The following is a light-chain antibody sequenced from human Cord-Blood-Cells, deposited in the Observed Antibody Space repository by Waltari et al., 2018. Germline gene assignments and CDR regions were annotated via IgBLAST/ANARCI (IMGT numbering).Light chain of an antibody. J-gene: IGKJ5*01. CDR2: WAS. CDR1: PSVLYSSNNKNY. CDR3: QQYYSTPIT. Sequence: DIVTTQSPASLAVSLGERATINCKLSPSVLYSSNNKNYLAWYQQKPGQPPKLLIYWASTRESGVPDRFSGSGSGTDFTLTISSLQAEDVAVYYCQQYYSTPITFGQGTRLEIK. V-gene: IGKV4-1*01.